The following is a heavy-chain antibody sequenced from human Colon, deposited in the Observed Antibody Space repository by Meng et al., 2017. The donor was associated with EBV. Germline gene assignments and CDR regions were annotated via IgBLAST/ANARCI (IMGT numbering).Heavy chain of an antibody. Sequence: EVQLVDCGGGFVHPGGSLRLYCAASGFTVSSNYMSWVRQAPGKGLEWISVVYSGGTTYYADSVKGRFTISRDNSKNTLYLQMNSLRADDTAVYYCARDLTTMLRGALGFWGQGTLVTVSS. J-gene: IGHJ4*02. V-gene: IGHV3-53*01. CDR2: VYSGGTT. D-gene: IGHD3-10*01. CDR3: ARDLTTMLRGALGF. CDR1: GFTVSSNY.